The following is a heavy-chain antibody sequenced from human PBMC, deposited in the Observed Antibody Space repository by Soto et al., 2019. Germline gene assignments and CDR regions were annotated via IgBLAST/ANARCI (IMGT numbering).Heavy chain of an antibody. Sequence: PSATLSLTCSVSGGSVSIGSHYWRWIRPPPGKGLEWISYIYHSGSTDYNPSLKSRVSISVDLSKNQFSLRLDSVTAADTAVYYGARDRSDDINSFDAFDIWGPGTMVTVSS. V-gene: IGHV4-61*01. CDR1: GGSVSIGSHY. D-gene: IGHD1-1*01. CDR2: IYHSGST. CDR3: ARDRSDDINSFDAFDI. J-gene: IGHJ3*02.